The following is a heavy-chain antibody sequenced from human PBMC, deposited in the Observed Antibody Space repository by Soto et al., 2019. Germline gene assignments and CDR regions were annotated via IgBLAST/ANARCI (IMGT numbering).Heavy chain of an antibody. J-gene: IGHJ5*02. Sequence: EVQLVESGGGLVQPGGSLRLSCVGSGFTFRSFWMYWVRQAPGKGLVWVSSINSGGSDRRYADSVKGRFTISRDDAKNTLYLQMNRLRAKDSAVYYCARAARVTNVDYFDPWGQGTLVSVSS. CDR1: GFTFRSFW. CDR3: ARAARVTNVDYFDP. D-gene: IGHD3-3*01. V-gene: IGHV3-74*01. CDR2: INSGGSDR.